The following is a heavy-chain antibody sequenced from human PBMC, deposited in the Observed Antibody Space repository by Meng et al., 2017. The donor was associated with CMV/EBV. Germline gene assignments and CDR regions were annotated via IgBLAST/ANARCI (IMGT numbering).Heavy chain of an antibody. J-gene: IGHJ5*02. V-gene: IGHV1-24*01. CDR1: GYTLTELS. D-gene: IGHD1/OR15-1a*01. CDR2: FDPEDSET. Sequence: GESLKISCKVSGYTLTELSMHWVRQAPGKGLEWMGGFDPEDSETIYAQKFQGRVTMTEDTSTDTAYMELSSLRSEDTAVYYCATAKLDQEWFDPWGQGTLVTVSS. CDR3: ATAKLDQEWFDP.